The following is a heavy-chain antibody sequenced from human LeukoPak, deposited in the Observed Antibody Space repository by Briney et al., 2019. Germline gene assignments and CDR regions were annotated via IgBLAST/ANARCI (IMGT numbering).Heavy chain of an antibody. CDR3: ARSVEGYCSGGSCYSYYYYMDV. J-gene: IGHJ6*03. CDR1: GGSISSSSYY. CDR2: IYYSGST. Sequence: SETLSLTCTVSGGSISSSSYYWGWIRQPPGKGLEWIGSIYYSGSTYYNPSLKSRVTISVDASKNQFSLKLSSVTAADTAVYYCARSVEGYCSGGSCYSYYYYMDVWGKGTTVTVSS. D-gene: IGHD2-15*01. V-gene: IGHV4-39*07.